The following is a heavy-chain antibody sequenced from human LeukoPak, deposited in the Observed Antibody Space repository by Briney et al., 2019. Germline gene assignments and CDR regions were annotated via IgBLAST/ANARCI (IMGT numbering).Heavy chain of an antibody. V-gene: IGHV3-74*01. J-gene: IGHJ4*02. Sequence: GGSLRLSCAESGFTFTSHWMHWVRQAPGKGLVWVSHISDDGKKANYADSVKGRFTISRDAAKNTLHLQMDSLRVEDTAVYYCAASFRVTGTTYYYWGQETMVTVSS. CDR1: GFTFTSHW. CDR3: AASFRVTGTTYYY. D-gene: IGHD1-20*01. CDR2: ISDDGKKA.